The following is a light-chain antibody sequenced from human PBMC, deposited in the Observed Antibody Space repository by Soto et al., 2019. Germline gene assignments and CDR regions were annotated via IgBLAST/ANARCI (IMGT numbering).Light chain of an antibody. CDR2: EVS. Sequence: QSALTQPASVSGSPGQSITISCTGTSSDVGGYKYVSWYQQHPGKAPKFIMYEVSKRPSGVSNRFSGSKSGNTASLTISGLQAEDEADYYCSSYTSTSPYVFGTGTQLTVL. J-gene: IGLJ1*01. CDR3: SSYTSTSPYV. V-gene: IGLV2-14*01. CDR1: SSDVGGYKY.